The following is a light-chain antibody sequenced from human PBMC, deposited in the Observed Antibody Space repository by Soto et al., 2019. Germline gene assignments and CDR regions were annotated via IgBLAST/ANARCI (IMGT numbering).Light chain of an antibody. CDR1: SSDVGGYNY. J-gene: IGLJ1*01. CDR2: DVS. CDR3: SSYTSSSTYV. V-gene: IGLV2-14*01. Sequence: QSALTQPASVSGSPGQSITISCTGTSSDVGGYNYVSWYQQHPGKAPKLMIYDVSNRPSGVSNRFSGSKSGNTASLTISGLQAEDKADYYCSSYTSSSTYVFGNGTKVTVL.